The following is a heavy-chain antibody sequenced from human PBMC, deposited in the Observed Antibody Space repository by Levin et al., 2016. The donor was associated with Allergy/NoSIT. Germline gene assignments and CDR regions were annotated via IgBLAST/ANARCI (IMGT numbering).Heavy chain of an antibody. D-gene: IGHD2-2*01. CDR3: AHSSTSWGQAGGQGSYYYYYGMDV. V-gene: IGHV3-23*01. J-gene: IGHJ6*02. CDR1: GFTFSSYA. CDR2: ISGSGGST. Sequence: GGSLRLSCAASGFTFSSYAMSWVRQAPGKGLEWVSAISGSGGSTYYADSVKGRFTISRDNSKNTLYLQMNSLRAEDTAVYYCAHSSTSWGQAGGQGSYYYYYGMDVWGQGTTVTVSS.